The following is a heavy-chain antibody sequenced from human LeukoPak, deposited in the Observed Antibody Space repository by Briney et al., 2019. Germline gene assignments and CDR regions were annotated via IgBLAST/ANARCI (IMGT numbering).Heavy chain of an antibody. Sequence: PGGSLRLSCAASGFTFSQFFMSWVRQAPGKGLEWVGRIQLKNDDWTADYAAPVQGRFTISRDDSLSMLYLQMNNLTPGDTGVYYCTIENWGRGDYWGQGTLVTVSS. CDR3: TIENWGRGDY. CDR2: IQLKNDDWTA. J-gene: IGHJ4*02. V-gene: IGHV3-15*01. D-gene: IGHD7-27*01. CDR1: GFTFSQFF.